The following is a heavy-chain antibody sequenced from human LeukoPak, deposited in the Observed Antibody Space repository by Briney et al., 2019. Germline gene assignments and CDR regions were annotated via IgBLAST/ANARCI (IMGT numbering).Heavy chain of an antibody. V-gene: IGHV1-46*01. J-gene: IGHJ6*02. Sequence: ASVKVSCKASGYTFTSYYMHWVRQAPGQGLEWMGIINPSGGSTSYAQKFQGRVTMTRDTSTSTVYMELSSLRSEDTAVYYCAKDRSVFGVWPHAHENYYYYYGMDVWGQGTTVTVSS. CDR3: AKDRSVFGVWPHAHENYYYYYGMDV. CDR1: GYTFTSYY. D-gene: IGHD3-3*01. CDR2: INPSGGST.